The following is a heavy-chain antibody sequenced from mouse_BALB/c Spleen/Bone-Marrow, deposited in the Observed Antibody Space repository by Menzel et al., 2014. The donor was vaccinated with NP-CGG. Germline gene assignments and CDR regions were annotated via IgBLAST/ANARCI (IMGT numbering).Heavy chain of an antibody. CDR2: IRNKANGYTT. V-gene: IGHV7-3*02. J-gene: IGHJ2*01. Sequence: EVHLVESGGGLVQPGGSLRLSCATSGFTFTDYYMNWVRQPPGKALEWLGFIRNKANGYTTEYSASVKGRFTISRDNSKNILYLQMNTLRAEDSATYYCARDKGRVFFDYWGQGTTLTVSS. CDR1: GFTFTDYY. CDR3: ARDKGRVFFDY.